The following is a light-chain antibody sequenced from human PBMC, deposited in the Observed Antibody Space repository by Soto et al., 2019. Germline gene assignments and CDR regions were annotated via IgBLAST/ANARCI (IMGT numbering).Light chain of an antibody. CDR2: DAS. CDR1: QSISSW. J-gene: IGKJ1*01. V-gene: IGKV1-5*01. CDR3: QQYNSYSRT. Sequence: DIQMTKSPSTLSASVGDRVTITCRASQSISSWLAWYQQKPGKAPKLLIYDASSLESGVPSRFSGSGSGTEFTLTISSLQPDDFATYYCQQYNSYSRTFGQGTTVDIK.